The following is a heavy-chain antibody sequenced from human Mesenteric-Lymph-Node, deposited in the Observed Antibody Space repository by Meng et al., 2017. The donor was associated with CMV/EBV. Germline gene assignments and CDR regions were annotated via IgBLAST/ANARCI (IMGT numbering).Heavy chain of an antibody. CDR3: AKAKGISRRIYYSFGLDG. CDR2: ISSGSTII. D-gene: IGHD2-15*01. Sequence: GESLKISCAASQFAFSAYGMNWVRQAPGKGLEWVSYISSGSTIIGYAASVKGRFTISRDNARDSLYLQMNSLRAEDAALYYCAKAKGISRRIYYSFGLDGWGQGTTVTVSS. V-gene: IGHV3-48*04. CDR1: QFAFSAYG. J-gene: IGHJ6*02.